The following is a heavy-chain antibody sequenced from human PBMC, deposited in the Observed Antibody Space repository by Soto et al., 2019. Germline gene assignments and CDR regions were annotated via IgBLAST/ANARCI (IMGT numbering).Heavy chain of an antibody. CDR3: AKDPHSQGIAARPAGVY. J-gene: IGHJ4*02. Sequence: PGGSLRLSCAASGFTFRIYAMTGSRKPPGKGLEWVSAISGSGGSTYYADAVKGRFTISRDNSKNTLYLQMNSLRAEDTAVYYCAKDPHSQGIAARPAGVYWGQGTLVTVSS. CDR1: GFTFRIYA. V-gene: IGHV3-23*01. D-gene: IGHD6-6*01. CDR2: ISGSGGST.